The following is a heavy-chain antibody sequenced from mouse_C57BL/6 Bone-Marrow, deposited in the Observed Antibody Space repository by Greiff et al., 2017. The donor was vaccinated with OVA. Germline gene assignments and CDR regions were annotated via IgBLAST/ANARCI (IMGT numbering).Heavy chain of an antibody. Sequence: QVQLKESGPGLVQPSQSLSITCTVSGFSLTSYGVHWVRQSPGKGLEWLGVIWRGGSTDYNAAFMSRLSITKDNSKSQVFFKMNSLQADDTAIYYCAKKIYYDFPYAMDYWGQGTSVTVSS. CDR3: AKKIYYDFPYAMDY. CDR1: GFSLTSYG. CDR2: IWRGGST. J-gene: IGHJ4*01. D-gene: IGHD2-4*01. V-gene: IGHV2-5*01.